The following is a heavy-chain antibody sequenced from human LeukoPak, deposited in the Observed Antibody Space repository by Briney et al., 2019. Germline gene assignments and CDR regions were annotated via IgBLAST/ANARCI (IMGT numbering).Heavy chain of an antibody. J-gene: IGHJ3*02. CDR1: GGSISSYY. D-gene: IGHD6-19*01. Sequence: KSSETLSLTCTVSGGSISSYYWSWIRQPGGKGLEWIGRIYTSGSTNYNPSLKSRVTMSVDTSKNQFSLKLSSVTAADTAVYYCEASVAAKDAFDIWGQGTMVTVSS. CDR3: EASVAAKDAFDI. V-gene: IGHV4-4*07. CDR2: IYTSGST.